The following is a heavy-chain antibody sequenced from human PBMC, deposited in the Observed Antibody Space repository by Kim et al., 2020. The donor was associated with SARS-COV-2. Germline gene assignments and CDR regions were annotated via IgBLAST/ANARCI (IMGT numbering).Heavy chain of an antibody. D-gene: IGHD6-19*01. V-gene: IGHV1-3*01. J-gene: IGHJ5*02. CDR3: ARAEIAVAGGDWFDP. Sequence: QKFQGRVTITRDTSASTAYMELSSLRSEDTAVYYCARAEIAVAGGDWFDPWGQGTLVTVSS.